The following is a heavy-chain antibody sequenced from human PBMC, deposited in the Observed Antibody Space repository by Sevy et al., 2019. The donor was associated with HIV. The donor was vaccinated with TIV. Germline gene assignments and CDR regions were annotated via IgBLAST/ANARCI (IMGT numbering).Heavy chain of an antibody. J-gene: IGHJ2*01. CDR1: GFTFSSYS. CDR3: ARDWVDYYDSSGYSDWYFDL. CDR2: ISSSGTTM. Sequence: GGSLRLSCAASGFTFSSYSMNWVRQAPGKGLEWVSYISSSGTTMYYADSVKGRFTISRDNAKNSLYLIMNSLRAEDTAVYYCARDWVDYYDSSGYSDWYFDLWGRGTLVTVSS. V-gene: IGHV3-48*01. D-gene: IGHD3-22*01.